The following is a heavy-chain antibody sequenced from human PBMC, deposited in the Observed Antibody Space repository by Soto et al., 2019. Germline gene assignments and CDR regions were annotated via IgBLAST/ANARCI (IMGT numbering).Heavy chain of an antibody. CDR3: ARVAEFGYNWFDP. V-gene: IGHV4-31*03. D-gene: IGHD3-10*01. CDR2: IYYSGST. Sequence: PSETLSLTCTVSGGSISSGGYYWSWIRQHPGKGLEWIGYIYYSGSTYYNPSLKSRVTISVDTSKNQFSLKLSSVTAADTAVYYCARVAEFGYNWFDPWGQGTLVTVSS. CDR1: GGSISSGGYY. J-gene: IGHJ5*02.